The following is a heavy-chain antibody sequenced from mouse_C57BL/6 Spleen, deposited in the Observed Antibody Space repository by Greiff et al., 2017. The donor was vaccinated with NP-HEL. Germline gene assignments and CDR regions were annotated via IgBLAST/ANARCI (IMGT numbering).Heavy chain of an antibody. D-gene: IGHD2-3*01. CDR1: GYTFTSYW. J-gene: IGHJ3*01. V-gene: IGHV1-55*01. CDR3: AIAGDGWFAY. CDR2: IYPGSGST. Sequence: QVQLKQPGAELVKPGASVKLSCKASGYTFTSYWITWVKQRPGQGLEWIGDIYPGSGSTNYTEKFKCKATLTVDTSSSPAYMQLSSLTSEDSAVYYCAIAGDGWFAYWGQGTLVTVSA.